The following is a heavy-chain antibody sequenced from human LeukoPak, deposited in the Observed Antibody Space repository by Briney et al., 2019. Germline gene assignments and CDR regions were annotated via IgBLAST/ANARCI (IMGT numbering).Heavy chain of an antibody. J-gene: IGHJ3*02. CDR2: IYNSGST. D-gene: IGHD3-9*01. CDR3: ARRNILTEGEAFDI. V-gene: IGHV4-59*08. Sequence: SETLSLTCALSGGSISSYYWTWIRQPPGKGLEWIGYIYNSGSTNYNPSLRSRVTISVDASKNQFSLKLNSVTAADTAVYYCARRNILTEGEAFDIWGQGTLVTVSS. CDR1: GGSISSYY.